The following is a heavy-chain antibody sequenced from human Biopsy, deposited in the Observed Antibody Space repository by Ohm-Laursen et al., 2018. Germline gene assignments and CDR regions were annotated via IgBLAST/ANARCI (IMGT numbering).Heavy chain of an antibody. V-gene: IGHV3-33*08. CDR3: ARDRYYGSENYFSHYNMDV. D-gene: IGHD3-10*01. CDR1: GFNYRDYA. Sequence: SLRLSCTASGFNYRDYAMSWVRQAPGKGLEWVAGIWYDGTDKFYADSVKGRFTISRDNSKNTLYLHMNSLRAADTAVYYCARDRYYGSENYFSHYNMDVWGQGTTVTVSS. J-gene: IGHJ6*03. CDR2: IWYDGTDK.